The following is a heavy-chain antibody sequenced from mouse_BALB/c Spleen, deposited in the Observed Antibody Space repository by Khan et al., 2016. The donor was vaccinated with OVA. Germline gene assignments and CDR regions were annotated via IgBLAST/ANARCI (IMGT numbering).Heavy chain of an antibody. CDR3: TRSRLYGIFTY. Sequence: QVQLQQSGAELAKPGASVEMSCKASGYTFTTYWMHWVKQRLGQGLEWIGYIDPSTGYTEYNQKFKDKATLTADKSSSTAYMQLSSLTSEDSAVYYCTRSRLYGIFTYWGQGTLVTVSA. CDR2: IDPSTGYT. D-gene: IGHD2-1*01. J-gene: IGHJ3*01. V-gene: IGHV1-7*01. CDR1: GYTFTTYW.